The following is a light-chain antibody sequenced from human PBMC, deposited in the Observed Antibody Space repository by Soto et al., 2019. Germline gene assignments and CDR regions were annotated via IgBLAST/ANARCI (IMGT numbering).Light chain of an antibody. CDR2: AAS. Sequence: DIQMTQSPSSLSASVGDRVTITCRASQSISSYLNWYQQKPGKAPKLLIYAASSVQSGDPSRFSGSGSGTDFTITISSLQPEDFATYYCQQSYSTLLTFGGGTKVEIK. V-gene: IGKV1-39*01. CDR3: QQSYSTLLT. J-gene: IGKJ4*01. CDR1: QSISSY.